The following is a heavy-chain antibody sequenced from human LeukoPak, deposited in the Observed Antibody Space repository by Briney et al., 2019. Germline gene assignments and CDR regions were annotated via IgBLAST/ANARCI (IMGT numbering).Heavy chain of an antibody. Sequence: SQTLSLTCTVSGGSISSGSYYWSWIRQPAGKGLEWIGRIYTSGSTNYNPSLKSRVTMSVDASKNQFSLKLSSVTAADTAVYYCARDGAYCSSTSCTGFNPWGQGTLVTVSS. J-gene: IGHJ5*02. D-gene: IGHD2-2*01. V-gene: IGHV4-61*02. CDR1: GGSISSGSYY. CDR3: ARDGAYCSSTSCTGFNP. CDR2: IYTSGST.